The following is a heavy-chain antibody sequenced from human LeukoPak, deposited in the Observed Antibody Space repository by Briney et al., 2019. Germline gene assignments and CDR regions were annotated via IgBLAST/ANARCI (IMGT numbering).Heavy chain of an antibody. CDR3: ATRGYSSSWEGNWFDP. V-gene: IGHV1-24*01. J-gene: IGHJ5*02. CDR1: GYTFTSYY. CDR2: FDPEDGET. D-gene: IGHD6-13*01. Sequence: GASVKVSCKASGYTFTSYYMHWVRQAPGKGLEWMGGFDPEDGETIYAQKFQGRVTMTEDTSTDTAYMELSSLRSEDTAVYYCATRGYSSSWEGNWFDPWGQGTLVTVSS.